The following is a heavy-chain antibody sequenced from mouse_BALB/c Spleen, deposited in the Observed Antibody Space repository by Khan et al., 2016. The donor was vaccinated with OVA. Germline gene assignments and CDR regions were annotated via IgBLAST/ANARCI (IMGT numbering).Heavy chain of an antibody. V-gene: IGHV5-12-2*01. J-gene: IGHJ2*01. D-gene: IGHD2-1*01. CDR1: GFTFSSYI. CDR2: ISNGGGST. CDR3: ARHGNYVSFDY. Sequence: EVELVESGGGLVQPGGSLKLSCAASGFTFSSYIMSWVRQTPEKRLEWVAYISNGGGSTYYLDTVKGRFTISRDNAKNTLYLQMSSLKSEDTAMYYCARHGNYVSFDYWGQGTTLPVSS.